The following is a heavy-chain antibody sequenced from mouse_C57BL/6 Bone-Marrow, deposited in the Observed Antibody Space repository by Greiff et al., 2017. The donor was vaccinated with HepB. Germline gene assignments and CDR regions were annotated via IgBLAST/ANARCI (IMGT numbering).Heavy chain of an antibody. Sequence: DVQLVESGGGLVQPGGSLKLSCAASGFTFSDYYMYWVRQTPEKRLEWVAYISNGGGSTYYPDTVKGRFTISRDNAKNTLYLQMSRLKSEDTAMYYCARPQIYYYGSSYWYFDVWGTGTTVTVSS. CDR2: ISNGGGST. CDR3: ARPQIYYYGSSYWYFDV. D-gene: IGHD1-1*01. V-gene: IGHV5-12*01. CDR1: GFTFSDYY. J-gene: IGHJ1*03.